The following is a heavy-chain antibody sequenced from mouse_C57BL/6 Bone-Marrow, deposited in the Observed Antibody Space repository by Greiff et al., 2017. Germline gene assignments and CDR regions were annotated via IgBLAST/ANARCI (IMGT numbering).Heavy chain of an antibody. CDR1: GYTFTSYW. Sequence: QVHVKQPGTELVKPGASVKLSCKASGYTFTSYWMHWVKQRPGQGLEWIGNINPSNGGTNYNEKFKSKATLTVDKSSSTAYMQLSSLTSEDSAVYYCARWYYGSSYDAWFAYWGQGTLVTVSA. CDR2: INPSNGGT. V-gene: IGHV1-53*01. CDR3: ARWYYGSSYDAWFAY. D-gene: IGHD1-1*01. J-gene: IGHJ3*01.